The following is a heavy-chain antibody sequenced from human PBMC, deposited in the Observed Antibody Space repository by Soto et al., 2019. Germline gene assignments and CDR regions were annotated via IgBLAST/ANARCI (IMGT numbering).Heavy chain of an antibody. D-gene: IGHD3-3*02. CDR1: GFTFSSYA. J-gene: IGHJ5*02. CDR2: ISDDGSTK. V-gene: IGHV3-30-3*01. CDR3: SRPLSHLKFGWFDP. Sequence: QVQLVESGGGVVQPGRSLRLSCAASGFTFSSYAMHWVRQAPGKGLEWVALISDDGSTKDFADSVKGRFTISRDNSKNTLYLQMNSLRPEDTAVYNCSRPLSHLKFGWFDPWGQGTLVTVSS.